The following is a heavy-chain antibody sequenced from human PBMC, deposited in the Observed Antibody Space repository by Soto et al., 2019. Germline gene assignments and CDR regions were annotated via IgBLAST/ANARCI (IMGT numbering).Heavy chain of an antibody. J-gene: IGHJ4*02. CDR1: GFTFGDYA. Sequence: PGGSLRLSCTASGFTFGDYAMSWFRQAPGKGLEWVGFIRGKAYGGTTEYAASVKGRFTISRDDSRSIAYLQMSSLKTEDAAVYYCTRALDIAVADYWGQGTLVTVSS. CDR3: TRALDIAVADY. V-gene: IGHV3-49*03. D-gene: IGHD6-19*01. CDR2: IRGKAYGGTT.